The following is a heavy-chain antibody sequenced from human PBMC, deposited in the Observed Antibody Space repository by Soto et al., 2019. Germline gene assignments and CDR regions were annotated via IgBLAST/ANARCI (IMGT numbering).Heavy chain of an antibody. J-gene: IGHJ3*02. CDR1: GFTFSSYS. V-gene: IGHV3-21*01. Sequence: GESLKISCAASGFTFSSYSMNWVRQAPGKGLEWVSSISSSSSYIYYADSVKGRFTISRDNAKNSLYLQMNSLRAEDTAVYYCARPEGGYCSGGSCYAFDIWGQGTMVTVSS. CDR3: ARPEGGYCSGGSCYAFDI. CDR2: ISSSSSYI. D-gene: IGHD2-15*01.